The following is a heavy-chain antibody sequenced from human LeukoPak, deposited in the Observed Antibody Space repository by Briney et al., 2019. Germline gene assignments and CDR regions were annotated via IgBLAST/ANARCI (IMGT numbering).Heavy chain of an antibody. V-gene: IGHV6-1*01. CDR2: TYYRSKWYN. CDR3: AKDRWWELPSIFDY. Sequence: SQTLSLTCAISGDSVSSNSAAWNWIRQSPSRGLEWLGRTYYRSKWYNNYAVSVKSRVTINPDTSKNQFSLQLNSVTPEDTAVYYCAKDRWWELPSIFDYWGQGTLVTVSS. J-gene: IGHJ4*02. D-gene: IGHD1-26*01. CDR1: GDSVSSNSAA.